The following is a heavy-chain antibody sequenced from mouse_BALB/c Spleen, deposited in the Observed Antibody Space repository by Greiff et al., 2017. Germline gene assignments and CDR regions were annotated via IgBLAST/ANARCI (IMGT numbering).Heavy chain of an antibody. CDR2: IFPGSGNT. D-gene: IGHD1-1*01. CDR1: GYSFTSYY. J-gene: IGHJ4*01. Sequence: VQLQQSGPELVKPGASVKISCKASGYSFTSYYIHWVKQRPGQGLEWIGWIFPGSGNTKYNEKFKGKATLTADTSSSTAYMQLSSLTSEDSAVYFCARVITQDAMDYWGQGTSVTVSS. CDR3: ARVITQDAMDY. V-gene: IGHV1-66*01.